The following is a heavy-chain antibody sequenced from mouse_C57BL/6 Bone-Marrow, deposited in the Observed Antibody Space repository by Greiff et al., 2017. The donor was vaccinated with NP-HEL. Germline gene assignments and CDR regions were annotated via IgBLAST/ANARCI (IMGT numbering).Heavy chain of an antibody. J-gene: IGHJ3*01. D-gene: IGHD2-1*01. CDR2: INPSNGGT. Sequence: QVQLKQPGTELVKPGASVKLSCKASGYTFTSYWMPWVKQRPGQGLEWIGNINPSNGGTNYNEKFKSKATLTVDKSSSTAYMQLSSLTSEDSAVYYCARAAIYYGPWFAYWGQGTLVTVSA. CDR1: GYTFTSYW. V-gene: IGHV1-53*01. CDR3: ARAAIYYGPWFAY.